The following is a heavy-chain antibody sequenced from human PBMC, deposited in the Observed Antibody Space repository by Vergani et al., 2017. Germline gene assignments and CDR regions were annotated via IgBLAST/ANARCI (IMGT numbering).Heavy chain of an antibody. CDR2: IYSGGST. Sequence: EVQLVESGGGLVQPGRSLRLSCAASGFTVSSNYMSWVRQAPGKGLEWVSVIYSGGSTYYADSVKGRFTISRDNSKNTLYLQMNSLRAADTAVYYCARDHSHDFWSGYLWGYFDYWGQGTLVTVSS. D-gene: IGHD3-3*01. CDR3: ARDHSHDFWSGYLWGYFDY. J-gene: IGHJ4*02. CDR1: GFTVSSNY. V-gene: IGHV3-66*01.